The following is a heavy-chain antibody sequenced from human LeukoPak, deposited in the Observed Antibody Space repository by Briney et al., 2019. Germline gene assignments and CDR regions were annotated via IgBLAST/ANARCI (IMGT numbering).Heavy chain of an antibody. Sequence: GRSLRLSCTASGFTFGDYAVSWFRQAPGKGLEWVGFIRSKAYGGTTEYAASVKGRFTISRDDSKSIAYLQMNSLKTEDTAVYYCTRLVVGASALDIWGQGTMVTVSS. CDR1: GFTFGDYA. CDR3: TRLVVGASALDI. D-gene: IGHD1-26*01. J-gene: IGHJ3*02. V-gene: IGHV3-49*03. CDR2: IRSKAYGGTT.